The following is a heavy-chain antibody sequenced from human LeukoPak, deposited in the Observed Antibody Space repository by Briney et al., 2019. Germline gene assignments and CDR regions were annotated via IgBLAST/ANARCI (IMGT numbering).Heavy chain of an antibody. D-gene: IGHD3-22*01. Sequence: GGSLRLSCAASGFTFSHHGMHWVRQAPGKGLEWVSFILFDGSKKYFVDSVQGRFTISRDNSKNAVSLQMNNLRTEDTAMYYCARAVDKGTGYYMDFWGQGTLVTVSS. J-gene: IGHJ4*02. CDR2: ILFDGSKK. CDR3: ARAVDKGTGYYMDF. V-gene: IGHV3-30*02. CDR1: GFTFSHHG.